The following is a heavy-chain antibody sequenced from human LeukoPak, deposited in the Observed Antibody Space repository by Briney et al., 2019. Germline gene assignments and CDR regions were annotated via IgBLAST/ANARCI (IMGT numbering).Heavy chain of an antibody. CDR1: GFSFSSYG. Sequence: GGSLRLSCAASGFSFSSYGMSWVRQAPGKGLEWVSVISGSGRSIYYADSVKGRFTISRDNSKNTLYLQMNSLRAEDTAVYYCARGRGWEASYYYYYMDVWGKGTTVTISS. CDR2: ISGSGRSI. V-gene: IGHV3-23*01. J-gene: IGHJ6*03. CDR3: ARGRGWEASYYYYYMDV. D-gene: IGHD1-26*01.